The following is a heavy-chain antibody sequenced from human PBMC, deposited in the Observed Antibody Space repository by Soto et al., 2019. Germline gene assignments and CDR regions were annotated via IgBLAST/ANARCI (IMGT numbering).Heavy chain of an antibody. Sequence: EVQLVESGGGLVQPGGSLRLSCGASGFTFSTYSMNWVRQAPGKGLEWVSYISSSSSTIYYADSVKGRFTISRDNAKNSLFLQMDSLRDEDTAVYYCARGTSSPDVWGQVTTVTVSS. CDR2: ISSSSSTI. CDR3: ARGTSSPDV. J-gene: IGHJ6*02. V-gene: IGHV3-48*02. CDR1: GFTFSTYS.